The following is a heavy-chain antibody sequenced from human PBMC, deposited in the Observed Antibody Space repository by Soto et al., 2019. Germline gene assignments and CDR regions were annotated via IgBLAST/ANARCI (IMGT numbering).Heavy chain of an antibody. D-gene: IGHD3-22*01. Sequence: SETLSLTCTVSGGSISSYYWSWIRQPPGKGLEWIGYIYYSGSTNYNPSLKSRVTISVDTSKNQFSLKLSSVTAADTPVYDWARPVTGDYYDSSGYPTRHNWFVPWGQGTLVTVSS. CDR2: IYYSGST. CDR1: GGSISSYY. J-gene: IGHJ5*02. CDR3: ARPVTGDYYDSSGYPTRHNWFVP. V-gene: IGHV4-59*01.